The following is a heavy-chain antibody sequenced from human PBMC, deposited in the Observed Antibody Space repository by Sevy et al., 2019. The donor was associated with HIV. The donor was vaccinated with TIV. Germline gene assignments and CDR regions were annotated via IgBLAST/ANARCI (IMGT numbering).Heavy chain of an antibody. CDR1: GGSFSGYY. V-gene: IGHV4-34*01. D-gene: IGHD2-15*01. CDR2: INHSGST. Sequence: SETLSLTCAVYGGSFSGYYWSWIRQPPGKGLEWIGEINHSGSTNYNPSLKSRVTISVDTSKNQFSLKLSSVTAADTAVYYCARGQAAKEGHNWFDPWGQGTLVTVSS. CDR3: ARGQAAKEGHNWFDP. J-gene: IGHJ5*02.